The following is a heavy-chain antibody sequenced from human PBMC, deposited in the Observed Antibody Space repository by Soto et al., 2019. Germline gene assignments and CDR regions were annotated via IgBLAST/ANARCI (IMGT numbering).Heavy chain of an antibody. CDR3: AKGRAITVYGVDILFDY. CDR2: IIGSGDNT. D-gene: IGHD3-3*01. CDR1: CFSFSDYA. Sequence: EGSLRLSCKASCFSFSDYAMTWVRQAPGKGLEWVSVIIGSGDNTFYAASVKGRFAISRDNSKNVLYLQMNSLSADDAAVYFCAKGRAITVYGVDILFDYLGLETLVTVSS. V-gene: IGHV3-23*01. J-gene: IGHJ4*01.